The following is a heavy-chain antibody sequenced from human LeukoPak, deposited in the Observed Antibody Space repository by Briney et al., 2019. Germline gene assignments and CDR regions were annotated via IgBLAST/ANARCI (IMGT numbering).Heavy chain of an antibody. V-gene: IGHV3-53*01. D-gene: IGHD2-15*01. J-gene: IGHJ4*02. Sequence: GGSLRLSCAASGFTVSSNYMTWVRQAPGTGLEWVSVIYSGGSTFYADSVKGRFTISRDISKNKVYLQMNSLRAEDTAVYYCARAPPDNSFQEVHGDYWGQGTLVTVSS. CDR1: GFTVSSNY. CDR3: ARAPPDNSFQEVHGDY. CDR2: IYSGGST.